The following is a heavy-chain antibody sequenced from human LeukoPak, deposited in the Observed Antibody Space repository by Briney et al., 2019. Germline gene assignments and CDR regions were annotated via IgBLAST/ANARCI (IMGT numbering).Heavy chain of an antibody. J-gene: IGHJ4*02. D-gene: IGHD6-6*01. CDR3: AKEGIAARPIDY. Sequence: GGSLRLSCTASGFTFGDYAMSWVRQAPGKGLEWVGFIRSKAYGGTTEYAASVKGRFTISRDNSKNTLYLQMNSLRAEDTAVYYCAKEGIAARPIDYWGQGTLVTVSS. V-gene: IGHV3-49*04. CDR2: IRSKAYGGTT. CDR1: GFTFGDYA.